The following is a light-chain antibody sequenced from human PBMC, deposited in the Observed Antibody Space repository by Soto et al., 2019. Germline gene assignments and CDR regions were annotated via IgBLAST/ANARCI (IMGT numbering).Light chain of an antibody. CDR2: GAS. CDR3: QQYNNWPRT. V-gene: IGKV3-20*01. Sequence: EIVLTQSPGTLSLSPGERATLSCRASQSISSGYLAWYQQKPGQAPRLLIYGASSRATGIPDRFSGSGSETDFTLTISSLQSEDFAVYYCQQYNNWPRTFGQGTKVDIK. J-gene: IGKJ1*01. CDR1: QSISSGY.